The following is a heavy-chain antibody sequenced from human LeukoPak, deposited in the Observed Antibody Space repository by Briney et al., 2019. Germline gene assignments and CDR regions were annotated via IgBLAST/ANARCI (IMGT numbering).Heavy chain of an antibody. Sequence: SETLSLTCTVSGGSISSYYWSWIRQPPGKGLEWIGYIYYSGSTNYNPSLKSRVTISVDTSKDQFSLKLSSVTAADTAVYYCASFYCSGGSCYQYYYYYYMDVWGKGTTVTISS. V-gene: IGHV4-59*08. CDR2: IYYSGST. D-gene: IGHD2-15*01. CDR1: GGSISSYY. J-gene: IGHJ6*03. CDR3: ASFYCSGGSCYQYYYYYYMDV.